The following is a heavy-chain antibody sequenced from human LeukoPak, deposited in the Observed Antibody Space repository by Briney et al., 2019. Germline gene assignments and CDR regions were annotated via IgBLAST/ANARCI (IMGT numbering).Heavy chain of an antibody. J-gene: IGHJ4*02. CDR3: ARGTMAAAVEYFDY. CDR2: INPSGGST. Sequence: ASVKVSCKASGYTFTSYYIHWVRQAPGQGLEWMGIINPSGGSTSYAQKFQGRVTMTRDTSTSTVYMELSSLRFDDTAVYYCARGTMAAAVEYFDYWGQGTLVTVSP. CDR1: GYTFTSYY. D-gene: IGHD6-13*01. V-gene: IGHV1-46*01.